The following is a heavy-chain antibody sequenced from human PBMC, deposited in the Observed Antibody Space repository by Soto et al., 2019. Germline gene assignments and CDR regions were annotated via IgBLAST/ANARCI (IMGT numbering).Heavy chain of an antibody. CDR3: AKDRPNYYGSGGGYYKAGGDY. Sequence: EVQLLGSGGGLVQPGGSLRLSCAASGLTFSTYAMSWVRQAPGKGLEWVSSISGNGANTYYTDSVKGRFIISRDNSKNPLFLQRNSLSAEDTALYYCAKDRPNYYGSGGGYYKAGGDYWGQGTLVTVSS. J-gene: IGHJ4*02. V-gene: IGHV3-23*01. CDR1: GLTFSTYA. D-gene: IGHD3-10*01. CDR2: ISGNGANT.